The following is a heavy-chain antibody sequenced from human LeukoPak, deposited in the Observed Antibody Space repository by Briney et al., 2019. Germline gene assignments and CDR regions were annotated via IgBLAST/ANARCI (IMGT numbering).Heavy chain of an antibody. V-gene: IGHV6-1*01. CDR2: TYYRSKWYN. D-gene: IGHD5-24*01. CDR1: VDSVSSNSAY. J-gene: IGHJ5*02. CDR3: ARQNNTYHHYNLGWFDP. Sequence: SQTLSLACAISVDSVSSNSAYWNWIRQYPSRGLEWLGRTYYRSKWYNDYAVSVKSRITINPDTSKNQFSLQLSSVTPEDTAVYYCARQNNTYHHYNLGWFDPWGQGTLVTVSS.